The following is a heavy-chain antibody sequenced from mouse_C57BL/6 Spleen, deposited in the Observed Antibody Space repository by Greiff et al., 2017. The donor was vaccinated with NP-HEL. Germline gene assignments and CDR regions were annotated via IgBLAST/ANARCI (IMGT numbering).Heavy chain of an antibody. D-gene: IGHD2-4*01. CDR3: ARYDYDGDY. CDR2: IDPSDSYT. CDR1: GYTFTSYW. J-gene: IGHJ2*01. Sequence: VKLQQPGAELVMPGASVKLSCKASGYTFTSYWMHWVKQRPGQGLEWIGEIDPSDSYTNYNQKFKGKSTLTVDKSSSTAYMQLSSLTSEDSAVYYCARYDYDGDYWGQGTTLTVSS. V-gene: IGHV1-69*01.